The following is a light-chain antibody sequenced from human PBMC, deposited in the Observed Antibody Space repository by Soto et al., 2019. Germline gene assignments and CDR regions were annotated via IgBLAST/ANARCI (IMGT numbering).Light chain of an antibody. CDR2: EVS. CDR3: SSYTSSSTL. J-gene: IGLJ2*01. CDR1: SSDVGRYNF. V-gene: IGLV2-14*01. Sequence: QSALTQPASVSGSPGQSITISCTGTSSDVGRYNFVSWYQQHPGKAPKLMIYEVSNRPSGVFNRFSGSKSGNTASLTISGLQAEDEADYYCSSYTSSSTLFGGGTKLTVL.